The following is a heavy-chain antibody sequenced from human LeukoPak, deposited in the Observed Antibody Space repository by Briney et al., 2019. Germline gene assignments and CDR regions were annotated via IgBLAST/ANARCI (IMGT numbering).Heavy chain of an antibody. J-gene: IGHJ4*02. V-gene: IGHV1-69*06. CDR3: ARERGYSYDY. CDR2: IIPIFGTA. Sequence: SVKVSYKASGGTFSSYAISWERQAPGQGLEWMGGIIPIFGTADYAQKFQGRVTITADKSTSTAYMELSSLRSEDTAVYYCARERGYSYDYWGQGTLVTVSS. CDR1: GGTFSSYA. D-gene: IGHD5-18*01.